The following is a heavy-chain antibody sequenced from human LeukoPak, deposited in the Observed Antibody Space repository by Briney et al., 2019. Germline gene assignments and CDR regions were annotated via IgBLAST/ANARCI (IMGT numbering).Heavy chain of an antibody. Sequence: KVSCKASGGTFSSYAISWVRQMPGKGLEWMGIIYPGDSDTRYSPSFQGQVTISADKSISTAYLQWSSLKASDTAMYYCARHGEEQWLVGSFDYWGQGTLVTVSS. V-gene: IGHV5-51*01. D-gene: IGHD6-19*01. CDR3: ARHGEEQWLVGSFDY. J-gene: IGHJ4*02. CDR1: GGTFSSYA. CDR2: IYPGDSDT.